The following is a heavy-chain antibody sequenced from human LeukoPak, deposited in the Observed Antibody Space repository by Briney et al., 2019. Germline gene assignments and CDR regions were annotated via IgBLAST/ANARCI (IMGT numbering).Heavy chain of an antibody. CDR1: GGTFSSYA. V-gene: IGHV1-69*13. D-gene: IGHD5-12*01. CDR3: ASGYRQRAPYYYYYYMDV. CDR2: IIPIFGTA. Sequence: SVKVSCKASGGTFSSYAISRVRQAPGQGLEWMGGIIPIFGTANYAQKFQGRVTITADESTSTAYMELSSLRSEDTAVYYCASGYRQRAPYYYYYYMDVWGKGTTVTVSS. J-gene: IGHJ6*03.